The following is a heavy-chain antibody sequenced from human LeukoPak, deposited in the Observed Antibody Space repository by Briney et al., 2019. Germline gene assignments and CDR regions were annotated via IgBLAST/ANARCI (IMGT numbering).Heavy chain of an antibody. J-gene: IGHJ3*02. CDR1: GGSISSYY. D-gene: IGHD6-25*01. CDR2: IYYSGST. V-gene: IGHV4-59*01. CDR3: AGQRSYDAFDI. Sequence: PSETLSLTCTVSGGSISSYYWSRIRQPPGKGLEWIGYIYYSGSTNYNASLKSRVTISVDTSKNQFSLKLSSVTAADTAVYYCAGQRSYDAFDIWGQGTMVTVSS.